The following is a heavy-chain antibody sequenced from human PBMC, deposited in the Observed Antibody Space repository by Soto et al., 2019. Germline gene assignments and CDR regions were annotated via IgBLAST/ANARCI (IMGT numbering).Heavy chain of an antibody. D-gene: IGHD3-22*01. J-gene: IGHJ1*01. V-gene: IGHV1-18*01. CDR3: ARAYYYDSSGYFQH. CDR1: GYTFTSYG. Sequence: GASVKVSCKASGYTFTSYGISWVRQAPGQGLEWMGWISAYNGNTNYAQKLQGRVTMTTDTSTSTAYMELRSLRSDDTAVYYCARAYYYDSSGYFQHWGQGTLVTVSS. CDR2: ISAYNGNT.